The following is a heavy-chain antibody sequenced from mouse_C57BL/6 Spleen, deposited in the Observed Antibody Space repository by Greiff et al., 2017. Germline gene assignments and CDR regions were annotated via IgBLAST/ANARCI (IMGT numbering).Heavy chain of an antibody. D-gene: IGHD2-2*01. CDR2: IDPSDSYT. V-gene: IGHV1-69*01. CDR1: GYTFTSYW. J-gene: IGHJ3*01. CDR3: AAAGYAWFAY. Sequence: QVQLKQSGAELVMPGASVKLSCKASGYTFTSYWMHWVKQRPGQGLEWIGEIDPSDSYTNYNQKFKGKSTLTVDKSSSTAYMQLSSLTSEDSAVYYCAAAGYAWFAYWGQGTLVTVSS.